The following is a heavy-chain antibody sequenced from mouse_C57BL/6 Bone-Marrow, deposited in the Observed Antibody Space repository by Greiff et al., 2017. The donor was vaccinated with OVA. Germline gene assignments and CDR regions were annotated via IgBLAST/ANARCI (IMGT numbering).Heavy chain of an antibody. J-gene: IGHJ3*01. D-gene: IGHD3-2*02. V-gene: IGHV5-6*02. CDR1: GFTFSSYG. CDR3: ARHGGQLRLFAY. CDR2: ISSGGSYT. Sequence: EVMLVESGGDLVKPGGSLKLSCAASGFTFSSYGMSWVRQTPDKRLEWVATISSGGSYTYYPDSVKGRFTISRDNAKNTLYLQMSSLKSEDTAMYYCARHGGQLRLFAYWGQGTLVTVSA.